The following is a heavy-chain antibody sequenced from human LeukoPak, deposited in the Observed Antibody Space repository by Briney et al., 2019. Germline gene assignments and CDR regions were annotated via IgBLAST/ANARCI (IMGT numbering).Heavy chain of an antibody. CDR3: TTDEDWNYARKDV. V-gene: IGHV3-15*04. CDR1: GFTFSNYW. J-gene: IGHJ6*02. CDR2: TVSEIDGGTT. Sequence: GGSLRLSCAASGFTFSNYWMSWVRQAPGKGLEWVGQTVSEIDGGTTDYAAPVKGRFTISRDDSKSTLYLQMNSLKIEDTAVYYCTTDEDWNYARKDVWGQGATVIVSS. D-gene: IGHD1-7*01.